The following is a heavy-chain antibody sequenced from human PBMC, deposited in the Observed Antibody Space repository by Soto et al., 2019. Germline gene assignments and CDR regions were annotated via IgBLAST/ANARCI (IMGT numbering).Heavy chain of an antibody. CDR2: INGGNGNT. V-gene: IGHV1-3*01. CDR3: ARDDSGFGGSHYIDYFNY. J-gene: IGHJ4*02. D-gene: IGHD1-26*01. CDR1: GNTVPNYA. Sequence: ASVKVSCKASGNTVPNYAIHWVRQAPGQRLEWMGWINGGNGNTYYSEHFQGRVTFTRDTSAATVYMQLSSLTSEDTAVFYFARDDSGFGGSHYIDYFNYGGQGALVTVSS.